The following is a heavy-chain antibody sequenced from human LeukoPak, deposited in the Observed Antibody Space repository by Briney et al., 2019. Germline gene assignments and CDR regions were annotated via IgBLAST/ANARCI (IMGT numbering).Heavy chain of an antibody. J-gene: IGHJ4*02. CDR1: GFDFSIYT. D-gene: IGHD1-26*01. CDR2: ISGSGNGGSR. CDR3: VKDFGRIRGTPDS. V-gene: IGHV3-64D*06. Sequence: PGGSLRLSCSASGFDFSIYTMYWVRQAPGKGPEYVSTISGSGNGGSRYYVDSVKGRFTISRDDSKSIVYLQMNNLRSEDTAVYYCVKDFGRIRGTPDSWGQGTLVTVSS.